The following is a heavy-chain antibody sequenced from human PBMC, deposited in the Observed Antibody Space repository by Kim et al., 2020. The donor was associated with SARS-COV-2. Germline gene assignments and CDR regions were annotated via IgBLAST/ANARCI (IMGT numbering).Heavy chain of an antibody. V-gene: IGHV1-69*13. CDR3: ARDSSYGSGRLFVGGFDY. Sequence: SVKVSCKASGGTFSSYAISWVRQAPGQGLEWMGGIIPIFGTANYAQKFQGRVTITADESTSTAYMELSSLRSEDTAVYYCARDSSYGSGRLFVGGFDYWGQGTLVTVSS. D-gene: IGHD3-10*01. CDR2: IIPIFGTA. CDR1: GGTFSSYA. J-gene: IGHJ4*02.